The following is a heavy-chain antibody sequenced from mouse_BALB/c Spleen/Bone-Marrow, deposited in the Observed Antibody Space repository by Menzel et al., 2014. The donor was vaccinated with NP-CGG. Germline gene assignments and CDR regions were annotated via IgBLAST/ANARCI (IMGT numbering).Heavy chain of an antibody. V-gene: IGHV1-14*01. CDR2: INPYNDGT. CDR3: ARSPWYFDV. Sequence: EVKLQESGPELVKPGASVKMSCKASGYTFTSYVMHWVKQKPGQGLEWIGYINPYNDGTKYNEKFKGKATLTSDKSSSTAYMELSSLTSEDSTVYYCARSPWYFDVWGAGTTVTVSS. J-gene: IGHJ1*01. CDR1: GYTFTSYV.